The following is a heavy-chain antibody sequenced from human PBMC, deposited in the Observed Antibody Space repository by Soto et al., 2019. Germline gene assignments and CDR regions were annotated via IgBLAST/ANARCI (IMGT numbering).Heavy chain of an antibody. Sequence: PGGSLRLSCAASGFTFSDYYMSWIRQAPGKGLVWVSYISSSGSTIYYADSVKGRFTISRDNAKNSLYLQMNSLRAEDTAVYYCTRAHLEGLYYGSGPHDAFDIWGQGTMVTVSS. J-gene: IGHJ3*02. D-gene: IGHD2-21*01. CDR3: TRAHLEGLYYGSGPHDAFDI. CDR2: ISSSGSTI. CDR1: GFTFSDYY. V-gene: IGHV3-11*01.